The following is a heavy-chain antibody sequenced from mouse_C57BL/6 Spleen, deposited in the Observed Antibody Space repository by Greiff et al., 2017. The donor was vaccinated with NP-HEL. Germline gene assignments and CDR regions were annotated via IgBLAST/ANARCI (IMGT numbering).Heavy chain of an antibody. D-gene: IGHD1-1*01. Sequence: QVQLKQSGPELVKPGASVKISCKASGYAFSSSWMNWVKQRPGKGLEWIGRIYPGDGDTNYNGKFKGKATLTADKSSSTAYMQLSSLTSEDSAVYFCAREAYGSSEDYYAMDYWGQGTSVTVSS. CDR1: GYAFSSSW. CDR2: IYPGDGDT. J-gene: IGHJ4*01. CDR3: AREAYGSSEDYYAMDY. V-gene: IGHV1-82*01.